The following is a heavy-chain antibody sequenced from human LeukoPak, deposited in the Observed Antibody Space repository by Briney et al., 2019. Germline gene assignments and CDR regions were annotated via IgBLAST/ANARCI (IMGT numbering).Heavy chain of an antibody. J-gene: IGHJ6*02. CDR1: GGSTSSYY. CDR2: IYTSGST. V-gene: IGHV4-4*07. CDR3: ARDLSGSYGDTGGYYYYYGMDV. D-gene: IGHD4-17*01. Sequence: SETLSLTCTVSGGSTSSYYWSWIRQPAGKGLEWIGRIYTSGSTNYNPSLKSRVTMSVDTSKNQFSLKLSSVTAADTAVYYCARDLSGSYGDTGGYYYYYGMDVWGQGTTVTVSS.